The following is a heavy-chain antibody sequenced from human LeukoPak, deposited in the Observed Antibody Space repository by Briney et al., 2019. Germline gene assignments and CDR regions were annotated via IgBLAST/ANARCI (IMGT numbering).Heavy chain of an antibody. D-gene: IGHD6-13*01. V-gene: IGHV4-59*01. CDR1: GGSISSYY. CDR2: IYYSGST. CDR3: ARGSSNWPARFDY. Sequence: SETLSLTCTVSGGSISSYYWSWIRQPPGKGLEWIGYIYYSGSTNYNPSLKSRVTISVDTSKNQFSVRLSSVTAADTAVYYCARGSSNWPARFDYWGQGTLVTVSS. J-gene: IGHJ4*02.